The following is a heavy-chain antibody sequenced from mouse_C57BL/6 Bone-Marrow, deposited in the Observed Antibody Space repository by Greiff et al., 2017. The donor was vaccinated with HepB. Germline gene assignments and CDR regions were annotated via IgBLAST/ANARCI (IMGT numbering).Heavy chain of an antibody. V-gene: IGHV1-64*01. CDR1: GYTFTSYW. Sequence: QVQLQQPGAELVKPGASVKLSCKASGYTFTSYWMHWVKQRPGQGLEWIGMIHSNSGSTNYNEKFKSKATLTVDKSSSTAYMQLSSLTSEDSAVYYCARTYYYGSSYVNWFAYWGQGTLVTVSA. CDR2: IHSNSGST. D-gene: IGHD1-1*01. J-gene: IGHJ3*01. CDR3: ARTYYYGSSYVNWFAY.